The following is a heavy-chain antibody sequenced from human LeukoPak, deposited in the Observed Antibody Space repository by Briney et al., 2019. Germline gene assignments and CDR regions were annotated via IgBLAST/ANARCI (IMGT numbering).Heavy chain of an antibody. Sequence: PSETLSLTCAVSGGSISSSNWWSWVRQPPGKGLEWIGEIYHSGSTNYNPSLKSRVTISVDESKNQFSLKLSSVTAADTAVYYCARGRYYYGSGSYLYYYGMDVWGQGTTVTVSS. D-gene: IGHD3-10*01. J-gene: IGHJ6*02. V-gene: IGHV4-4*02. CDR3: ARGRYYYGSGSYLYYYGMDV. CDR1: GGSISSSNW. CDR2: IYHSGST.